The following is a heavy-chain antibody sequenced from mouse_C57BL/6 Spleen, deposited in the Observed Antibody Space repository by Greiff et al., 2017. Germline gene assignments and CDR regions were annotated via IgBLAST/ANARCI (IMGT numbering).Heavy chain of an antibody. CDR1: GYTFTSYW. D-gene: IGHD1-1*01. J-gene: IGHJ1*03. CDR2: IDPSDSET. Sequence: VQLQQPGAELVRPGSSVKLSCKASGYTFTSYWMHWVKQRPIQGLEWIGNIDPSDSETNYNPKFKDKATLTVEKSSSTAYMQRSSLTSVDTAVYEGAKGITRVTGYFDVWGKGTTVTVSS. V-gene: IGHV1-52*01. CDR3: AKGITRVTGYFDV.